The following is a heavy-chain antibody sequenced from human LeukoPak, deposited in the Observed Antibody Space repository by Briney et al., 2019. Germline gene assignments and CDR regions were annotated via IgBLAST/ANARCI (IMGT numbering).Heavy chain of an antibody. CDR2: INPNSGDT. Sequence: ASVKVSCKASGYTFTGYYMHWVRQAPGQGLEWMGWINPNSGDTNYAQRFQGRVTMTRDTSVSTVYMELRGLLFDDTAVYYCARRGPVAGIDYWGQGTLVTVSS. V-gene: IGHV1-2*02. CDR1: GYTFTGYY. J-gene: IGHJ4*02. CDR3: ARRGPVAGIDY. D-gene: IGHD6-19*01.